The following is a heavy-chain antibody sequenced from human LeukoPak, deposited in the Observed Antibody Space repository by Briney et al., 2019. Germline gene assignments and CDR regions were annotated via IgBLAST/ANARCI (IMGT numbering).Heavy chain of an antibody. V-gene: IGHV3-23*01. D-gene: IGHD5-24*01. CDR2: IGGSGGSA. CDR3: AKRLRTGYNYVDPDY. Sequence: QPGGSLRLSCAASGLTFSEYAMSCVRQAPGKGLEGFSSIGGSGGSAHYTDSVKGRFTISRDNSTETLFLQMISLGAEATAVYYCAKRLRTGYNYVDPDYWGQGTLVTVSS. J-gene: IGHJ4*02. CDR1: GLTFSEYA.